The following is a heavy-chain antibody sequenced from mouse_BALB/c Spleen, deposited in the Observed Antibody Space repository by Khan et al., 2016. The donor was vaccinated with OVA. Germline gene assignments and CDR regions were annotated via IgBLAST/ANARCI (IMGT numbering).Heavy chain of an antibody. Sequence: VQLQQSGPGLVKPSQSLSLTCTVTGYSITSDYAWNWIRQFPGNKLEWMGYISYSGSTSYNPSLKSRISITRDTSKNQFFLLLNSVTTEATATNYCARDGSRYNYAMDYWGQGTAVTVSS. J-gene: IGHJ4*01. CDR1: GYSITSDYA. CDR3: ARDGSRYNYAMDY. V-gene: IGHV3-2*02. D-gene: IGHD2-3*01. CDR2: ISYSGST.